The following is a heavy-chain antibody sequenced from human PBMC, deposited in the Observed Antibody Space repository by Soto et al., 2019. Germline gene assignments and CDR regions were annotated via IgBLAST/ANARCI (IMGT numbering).Heavy chain of an antibody. V-gene: IGHV3-23*01. CDR1: GFTFSSYA. D-gene: IGHD5-18*01. Sequence: EVQLLESGGGLVQPGGSLRLSCAASGFTFSSYAMSWVRQAPGKGLEWVSAISGSGGSTYYADTVKGRFTISRDNSKNTLYLQMNSLRAEDMAVYYCAKVVDTAMITVYYYYFDVWGKGTTVTVSS. J-gene: IGHJ6*03. CDR2: ISGSGGST. CDR3: AKVVDTAMITVYYYYFDV.